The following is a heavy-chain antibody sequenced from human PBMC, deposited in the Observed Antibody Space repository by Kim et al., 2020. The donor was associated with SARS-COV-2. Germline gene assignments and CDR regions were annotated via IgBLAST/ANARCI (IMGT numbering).Heavy chain of an antibody. CDR1: GYSFTSYW. CDR2: IYPGDSDT. Sequence: GESLKISCKGSGYSFTSYWIGWVRQMPGKGLEWMGIIYPGDSDTRYSPSFQGQVTISADKSISTAYLQWSSLKASDTAMYYCARHGQYSSGENWFDPWGQGTLVTVSS. CDR3: ARHGQYSSGENWFDP. D-gene: IGHD6-19*01. J-gene: IGHJ5*02. V-gene: IGHV5-51*01.